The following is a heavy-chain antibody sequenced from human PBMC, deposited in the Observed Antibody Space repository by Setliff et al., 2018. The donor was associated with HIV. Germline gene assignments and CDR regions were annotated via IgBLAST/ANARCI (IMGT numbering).Heavy chain of an antibody. Sequence: LSLTCAISGGSISSANWWTWVRQPPGKGLECIGETYHTGSTNYNPSPKSRVTISVDKSKNQFSLTLSSVTAADTAVYYCARGRTTLTDAFDIWGLGTTVTVSS. CDR2: TYHTGST. J-gene: IGHJ3*02. CDR1: GGSISSANW. V-gene: IGHV4-4*02. D-gene: IGHD4-17*01. CDR3: ARGRTTLTDAFDI.